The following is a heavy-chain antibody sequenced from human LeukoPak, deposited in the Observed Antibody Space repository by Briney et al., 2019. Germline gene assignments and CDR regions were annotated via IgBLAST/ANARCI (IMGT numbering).Heavy chain of an antibody. V-gene: IGHV1-46*01. CDR3: ARDQEGFDY. CDR2: IYPRDGST. CDR1: GYTFTSYG. Sequence: ASVKVSCKASGYTFTSYGISWVRQAPGQGLEWMGMIYPRDGSTSYAQKFQGRVTVTRDTSTSTVHMELSGLRSEDTAVYYCARDQEGFDYWGQGTLVAVSS. J-gene: IGHJ4*02.